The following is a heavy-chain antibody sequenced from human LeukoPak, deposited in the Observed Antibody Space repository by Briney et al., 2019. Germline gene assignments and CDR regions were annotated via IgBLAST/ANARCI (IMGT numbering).Heavy chain of an antibody. CDR2: IYYTGST. Sequence: SETLSLTCTVSGGSVGSRSYYWGWIRQPPGKGLEWIGSIYYTGSTYYNPSLKSRVTISVVTSENQFSLKLSSVTAADTAVYYCARAPTRYCSGGSCYSGRRSYFQHWGQGTLVTVSS. V-gene: IGHV4-39*01. J-gene: IGHJ1*01. CDR3: ARAPTRYCSGGSCYSGRRSYFQH. CDR1: GGSVGSRSYY. D-gene: IGHD2-15*01.